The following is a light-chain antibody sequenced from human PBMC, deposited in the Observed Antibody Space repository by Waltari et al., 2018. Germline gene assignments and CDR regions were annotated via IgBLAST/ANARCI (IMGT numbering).Light chain of an antibody. Sequence: QSALTQPAAVSGSPGQSVTISCTGASRAIGRYDLVSWYQPHPVNAPKLVISDVSKRPSGVSDRFSGSKSGDTASLTISGLQFEDEADYYCCSYAGNYVWVFGGGTRLTVL. CDR2: DVS. J-gene: IGLJ3*02. V-gene: IGLV2-23*02. CDR3: CSYAGNYVWV. CDR1: SRAIGRYDL.